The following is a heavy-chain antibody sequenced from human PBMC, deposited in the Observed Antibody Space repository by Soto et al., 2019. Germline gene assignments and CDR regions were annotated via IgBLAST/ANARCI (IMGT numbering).Heavy chain of an antibody. J-gene: IGHJ4*02. CDR3: VKWHTPNFDSLPFTGFDF. D-gene: IGHD3-22*01. CDR1: GFTFSSYA. V-gene: IGHV3-23*01. Sequence: GGSLRLSCAASGFTFSSYAMSWVRQAPGKGLEWVSAISGSGGSTYYADSVKGRFTISRDNSKNTLYLQMRSLRAEDAAAYYCVKWHTPNFDSLPFTGFDFWGQGTQVTVSS. CDR2: ISGSGGST.